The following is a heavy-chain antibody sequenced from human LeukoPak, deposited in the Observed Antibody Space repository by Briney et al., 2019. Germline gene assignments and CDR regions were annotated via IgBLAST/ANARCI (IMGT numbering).Heavy chain of an antibody. V-gene: IGHV4-59*01. D-gene: IGHD2-15*01. J-gene: IGHJ4*02. CDR1: GGSISSYY. CDR2: IYYSGGT. Sequence: PSETLSLTCTVSGGSISSYYWSWIRQPPGKGLEWIGYIYYSGGTNYNPSLKSRVTISVDTSKNQFSLKLSSVTAADTAVYYCARDGRSGGYDYWGQGTLVTVSS. CDR3: ARDGRSGGYDY.